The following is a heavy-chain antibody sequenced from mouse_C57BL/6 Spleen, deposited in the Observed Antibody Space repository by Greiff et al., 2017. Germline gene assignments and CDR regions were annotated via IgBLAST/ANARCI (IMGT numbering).Heavy chain of an antibody. CDR3: AREGGSSPRYFDV. J-gene: IGHJ1*03. V-gene: IGHV5-16*01. Sequence: EVKLVESEGGLVQPGRSMKLSCTASGFTFSDYYMAWVRQVPEKGLEWVANINYDGSSTYYLDSLKSRFIISRDNAKNILYLQMSSLKSEDTATYYCAREGGSSPRYFDVWGTGTTVTVSS. D-gene: IGHD1-1*01. CDR1: GFTFSDYY. CDR2: INYDGSST.